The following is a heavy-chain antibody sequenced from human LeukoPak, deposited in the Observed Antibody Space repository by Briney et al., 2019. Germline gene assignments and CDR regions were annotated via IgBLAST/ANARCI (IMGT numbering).Heavy chain of an antibody. D-gene: IGHD2-15*01. CDR2: ISAYNGNT. CDR3: ARPHCSGGSCYRLYAFDV. J-gene: IGHJ3*01. CDR1: GYTFTIYG. V-gene: IGHV1-18*01. Sequence: ASVTVSFTASGYTFTIYGISWVRQAPGQGLEWMGWISAYNGNTNYAQKLQGRVTMTTDTSTSTAYMELRSLRSDDTAVYYCARPHCSGGSCYRLYAFDVWGQGTMVTVSS.